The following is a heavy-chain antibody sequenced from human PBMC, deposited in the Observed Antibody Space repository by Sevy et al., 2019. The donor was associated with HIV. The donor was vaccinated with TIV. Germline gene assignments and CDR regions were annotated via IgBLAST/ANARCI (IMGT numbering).Heavy chain of an antibody. D-gene: IGHD6-19*01. J-gene: IGHJ4*02. CDR1: GYTFTSYG. CDR2: ISAYNGNT. V-gene: IGHV1-18*01. Sequence: ASVKVSCKASGYTFTSYGISWVRQAPGQGLEWMGWISAYNGNTNYAQKLQGRVTMTTDTSTRTASMELRSLRSDDTAVYYCAGDQDGIAVAELDYWGQGTLVTVSS. CDR3: AGDQDGIAVAELDY.